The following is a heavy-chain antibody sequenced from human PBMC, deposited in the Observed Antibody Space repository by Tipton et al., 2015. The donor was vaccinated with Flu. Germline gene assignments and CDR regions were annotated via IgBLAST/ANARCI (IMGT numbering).Heavy chain of an antibody. J-gene: IGHJ4*02. CDR2: IYTSGST. CDR3: ARGAYYYDSSGYVDYCDY. V-gene: IGHV4-4*07. Sequence: TLSLTCTVSGGSISSYYWSWIRQPAGKGLEWIGRIYTSGSTNYNPSLKSRVTMSVDTSKNQFSLKLSPVTAADTAVYYCARGAYYYDSSGYVDYCDYWGQGTLGTVSS. D-gene: IGHD3-22*01. CDR1: GGSISSYY.